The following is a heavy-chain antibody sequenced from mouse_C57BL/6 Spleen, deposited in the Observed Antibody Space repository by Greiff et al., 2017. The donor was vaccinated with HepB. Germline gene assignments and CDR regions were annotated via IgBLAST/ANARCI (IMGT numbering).Heavy chain of an antibody. Sequence: QVQLKESGPGILQPSQTLSLTCSFSGFSLSTFGMGVGWIRQPSGKGLEWLAHIWWDDDKYYNPALKSRLTISKDTSKNQVFLKIANVDTADTATYYCARIPYYGSSYDFDYWGQGTTLTVSS. CDR1: GFSLSTFGMG. V-gene: IGHV8-8*01. CDR3: ARIPYYGSSYDFDY. CDR2: IWWDDDK. D-gene: IGHD1-1*01. J-gene: IGHJ2*01.